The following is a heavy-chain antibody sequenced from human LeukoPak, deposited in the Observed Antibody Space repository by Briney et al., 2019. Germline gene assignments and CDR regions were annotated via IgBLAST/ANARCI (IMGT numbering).Heavy chain of an antibody. J-gene: IGHJ4*02. CDR3: ARWYSSGWAFDY. Sequence: SETLSLTCTVSGGTLSSYFWNWIRQPPGKGLEWIGYIHYSGSTKYNPSLKSRVTISVPPSKNQFSLKLSSVTAADTAVYYCARWYSSGWAFDYWGQRTLVTVSS. CDR1: GGTLSSYF. V-gene: IGHV4-59*08. CDR2: IHYSGST. D-gene: IGHD6-19*01.